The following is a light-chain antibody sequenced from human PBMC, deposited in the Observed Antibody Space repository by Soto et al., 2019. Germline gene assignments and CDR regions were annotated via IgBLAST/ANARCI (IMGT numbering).Light chain of an antibody. V-gene: IGKV1-5*01. CDR1: QTISRW. Sequence: IQVTQSPSTLSASVGDDVTITCRASQTISRWLAWYQQKPGRAPKLLIYDASTLESGVPSRFSGSGSETEFTLTISRLQPDDFATYFCHSRAFGQGTRLEIK. CDR3: HSRA. CDR2: DAS. J-gene: IGKJ5*01.